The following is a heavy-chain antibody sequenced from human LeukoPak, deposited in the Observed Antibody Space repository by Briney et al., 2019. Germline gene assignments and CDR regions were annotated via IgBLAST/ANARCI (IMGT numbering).Heavy chain of an antibody. CDR2: IRSKAYGGTT. J-gene: IGHJ4*02. D-gene: IGHD3-3*01. Sequence: PGGSLRLSCTASGFTFGDYAMSWVRQAPGKGLEWVGFIRSKAYGGTTEYAESVKGRFTISRDDSKSIAYLQMNSLKTEDTAVYYCTRYYDFWSGYYNYFDYWGQGTLVTVSS. CDR1: GFTFGDYA. CDR3: TRYYDFWSGYYNYFDY. V-gene: IGHV3-49*04.